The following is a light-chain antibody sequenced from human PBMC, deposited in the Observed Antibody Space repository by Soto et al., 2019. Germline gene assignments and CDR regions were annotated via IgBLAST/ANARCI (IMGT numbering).Light chain of an antibody. CDR3: QQLNSYPWT. CDR2: AAS. J-gene: IGKJ1*01. V-gene: IGKV1-9*01. CDR1: QGFSSY. Sequence: SQLTQSPSPLSASVGDRDTTNCRASQGFSSYLAWYQQKPGKAPKLLIYAASTLQSGVPSRFSGSGAGTDFTLTISSLQPEDFATYYCQQLNSYPWTFGQGTKVDTK.